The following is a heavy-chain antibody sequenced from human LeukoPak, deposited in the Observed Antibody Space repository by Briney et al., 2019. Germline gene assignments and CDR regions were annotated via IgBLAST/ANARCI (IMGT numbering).Heavy chain of an antibody. CDR2: VHYSGTA. J-gene: IGHJ4*02. V-gene: IGHV4-59*08. CDR1: DGSITNYD. CDR3: ARGKTGQLDALGY. Sequence: SETLSLTCTVSDGSITNYDWSWVRQPPGKGLEFIGHVHYSGTANYNPSLRSRVTISIDTSKKHFSLKLSSVTAADTAVYYCARGKTGQLDALGYWGQGTLVTVSS. D-gene: IGHD6-6*01.